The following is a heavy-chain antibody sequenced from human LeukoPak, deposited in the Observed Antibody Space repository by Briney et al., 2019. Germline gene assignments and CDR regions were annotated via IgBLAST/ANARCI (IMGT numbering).Heavy chain of an antibody. CDR3: ASLTFGYNNYFDP. D-gene: IGHD5-24*01. CDR1: GGSISTYY. V-gene: IGHV4-59*01. CDR2: IYYRGST. Sequence: SETLSLTCTVSGGSISTYYWSWIRQPPGKGLEWIGYIYYRGSTKYNPSLKSRVTISVGTSKNQFSLRLSSVTAADTAVYYCASLTFGYNNYFDPWGQGTPVTVSS. J-gene: IGHJ5*02.